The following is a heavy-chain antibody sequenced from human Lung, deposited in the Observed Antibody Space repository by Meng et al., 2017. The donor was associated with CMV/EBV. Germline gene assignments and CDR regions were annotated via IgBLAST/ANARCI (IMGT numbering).Heavy chain of an antibody. Sequence: GSLRLXXTVSGGSISSSSYYWGWVRQPPGKGLEWIGSIYYSGRTYYNPSLKSRVTISLYTSKNQFSLKLSSVTAADTAVYYCARDYTYDFWSGQYGGKRGFDPWGQGXLVTVSS. CDR3: ARDYTYDFWSGQYGGKRGFDP. J-gene: IGHJ5*02. CDR2: IYYSGRT. CDR1: GGSISSSSYY. V-gene: IGHV4-39*07. D-gene: IGHD3-3*01.